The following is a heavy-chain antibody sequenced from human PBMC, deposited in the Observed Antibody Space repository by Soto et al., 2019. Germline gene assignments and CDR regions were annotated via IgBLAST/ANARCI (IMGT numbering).Heavy chain of an antibody. CDR2: IIPIFGTA. Sequence: ASVKVSCKASGGTFSSYAISWVRQAPGQGLEWMGGIIPIFGTANYAQKFQGRVTITADESTSTAYMELSSLRSEDTTVYYCARGATSAAFDIWGQGTMVTVSS. J-gene: IGHJ3*02. CDR1: GGTFSSYA. V-gene: IGHV1-69*13. D-gene: IGHD5-12*01. CDR3: ARGATSAAFDI.